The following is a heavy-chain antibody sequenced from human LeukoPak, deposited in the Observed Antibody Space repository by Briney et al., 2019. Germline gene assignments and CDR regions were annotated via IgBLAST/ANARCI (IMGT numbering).Heavy chain of an antibody. CDR3: VRYCSSTTCYTRAVDY. CDR2: IYHSGSA. D-gene: IGHD2-2*02. CDR1: GYSITSGYN. V-gene: IGHV4-38-2*02. Sequence: SETLSLTCTVSGYSITSGYNWAWNRQPPGKVLEWIGSIYHSGSAYYNPSLKSRVTISVDTSKNQFSLKLSSVTAADTAAYYCVRYCSSTTCYTRAVDYWGQGTLVTVSS. J-gene: IGHJ4*02.